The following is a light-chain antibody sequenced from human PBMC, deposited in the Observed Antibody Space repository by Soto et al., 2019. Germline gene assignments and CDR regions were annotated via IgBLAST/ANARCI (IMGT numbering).Light chain of an antibody. Sequence: DIQMTQSPSTLSASVGDRVTITCRASQSISSWLAWYQQKPGKAPKLLIYKASSLESGGPSTFSGCCSGIECTRTISSRQPYDFATYYCQQYTSYSWTFGQGTKLEIK. CDR2: KAS. V-gene: IGKV1-5*03. J-gene: IGKJ1*01. CDR1: QSISSW. CDR3: QQYTSYSWT.